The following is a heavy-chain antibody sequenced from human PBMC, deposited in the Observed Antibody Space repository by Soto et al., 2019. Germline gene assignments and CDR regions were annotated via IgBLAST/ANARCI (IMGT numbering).Heavy chain of an antibody. D-gene: IGHD6-25*01. Sequence: PGGSLRLSCAASGFTFSSYAMSWVRQAPGKGLEWVSAISGSGGSTYYADSVKGRFTISRDNSKNTLYLQMNSLRAEDTAVYYCAKDSLPQSGSTDFQDLWGQGTLVTVPQ. CDR1: GFTFSSYA. V-gene: IGHV3-23*01. CDR3: AKDSLPQSGSTDFQDL. CDR2: ISGSGGST. J-gene: IGHJ1*01.